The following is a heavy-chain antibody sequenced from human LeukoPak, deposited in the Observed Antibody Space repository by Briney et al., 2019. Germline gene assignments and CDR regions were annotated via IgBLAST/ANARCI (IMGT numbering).Heavy chain of an antibody. CDR3: ARDPFGEYAFDI. CDR1: GGSISSNSYY. CDR2: IYYSGST. D-gene: IGHD3-10*01. Sequence: PSETLSLTCTVSGGSISSNSYYWGWIRQPPGKGLEWIGSIYYSGSTYYKSSLKSRVTMSVDTSKNQFSLKLSSVTAADTAAYYCARDPFGEYAFDIWGQGTMVTVSS. V-gene: IGHV4-39*07. J-gene: IGHJ3*02.